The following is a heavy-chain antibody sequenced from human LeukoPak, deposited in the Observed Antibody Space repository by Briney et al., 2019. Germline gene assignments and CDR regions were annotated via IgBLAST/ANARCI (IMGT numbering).Heavy chain of an antibody. CDR2: ISSDGSKK. Sequence: GGSLRLSCAASGFIFSSYGVHWVRQAPGKGLEWVAVISSDGSKKYYGDSVKGRFTISRDNSKNTVYLQMNSLRAEYTAVYCCAIWGRFDPWGQGTLVTVSS. D-gene: IGHD3-16*01. CDR1: GFIFSSYG. V-gene: IGHV3-30*03. CDR3: AIWGRFDP. J-gene: IGHJ5*02.